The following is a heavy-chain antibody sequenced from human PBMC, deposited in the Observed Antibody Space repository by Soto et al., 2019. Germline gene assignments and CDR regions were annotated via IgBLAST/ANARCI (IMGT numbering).Heavy chain of an antibody. CDR1: GYTFTSYY. V-gene: IGHV1-46*01. J-gene: IGHJ2*01. Sequence: ASVKVSCEASGYTFTSYYIHWVRQAPGQGLEWMGVITPSGDSTTYAHNFQGRVTLATDTSTSTLYMELSSLRSEDTAIYYCARPRTGGGSSLWWYFDLWGRGTLVTVSS. CDR2: ITPSGDST. D-gene: IGHD3-16*01. CDR3: ARPRTGGGSSLWWYFDL.